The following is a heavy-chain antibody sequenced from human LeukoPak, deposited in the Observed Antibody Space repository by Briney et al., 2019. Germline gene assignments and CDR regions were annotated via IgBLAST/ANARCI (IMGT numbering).Heavy chain of an antibody. CDR3: ARSLYDFWSGYHPFFDY. Sequence: GESLKISCKGSGYSFTSYWIGWVRQMPGKGLEWMGIIYPGDSDTRYSPSFQGQVTISAGKSISTAYLQWSSLKASDTAMYYCARSLYDFWSGYHPFFDYWGQGTLVTVSS. V-gene: IGHV5-51*01. J-gene: IGHJ4*02. D-gene: IGHD3-3*01. CDR2: IYPGDSDT. CDR1: GYSFTSYW.